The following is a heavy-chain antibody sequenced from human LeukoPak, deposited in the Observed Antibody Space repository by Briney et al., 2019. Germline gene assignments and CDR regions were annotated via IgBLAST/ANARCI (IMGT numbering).Heavy chain of an antibody. J-gene: IGHJ4*02. D-gene: IGHD5-18*01. CDR2: IWYDGSNK. Sequence: PGGSLRLSCAASGFTFSSYGMHWVRQAPGKGLEWVAVIWYDGSNKYCADSVKGRFTISRDNSKNTLYLQMNSLRAEDTAVYYCARVAYSYGWGYFDYWGQGTQVTVSS. CDR3: ARVAYSYGWGYFDY. V-gene: IGHV3-33*01. CDR1: GFTFSSYG.